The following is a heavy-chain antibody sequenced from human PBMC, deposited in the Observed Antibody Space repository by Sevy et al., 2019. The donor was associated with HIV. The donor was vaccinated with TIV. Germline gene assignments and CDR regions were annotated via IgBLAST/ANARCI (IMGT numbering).Heavy chain of an antibody. D-gene: IGHD1-26*01. CDR2: ISSSSSYI. CDR3: ARVKGVGTEGAFDI. Sequence: GGSLRLSCAASGFTFSSYSMNWVRQAPGKGLEWVSSISSSSSYIYYADSVKGRFTISRDNAKNSLYLQMNSLRAEDTAVYYCARVKGVGTEGAFDIWGQGTMVTVSS. CDR1: GFTFSSYS. V-gene: IGHV3-21*01. J-gene: IGHJ3*02.